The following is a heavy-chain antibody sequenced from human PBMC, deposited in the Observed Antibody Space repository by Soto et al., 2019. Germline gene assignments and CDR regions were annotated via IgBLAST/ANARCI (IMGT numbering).Heavy chain of an antibody. D-gene: IGHD6-13*01. V-gene: IGHV1-2*02. CDR1: GYTFTAYS. Sequence: QVQLVQAGAEVKKPGASVTVSCKASGYTFTAYSMHWVRQAPGQGLEGMGLINPHNGVTNFAQKFQGRITMTRDTYITTTSMELSRLRSDDTAVYYCARELMFDSSIWPLDFLGQGTLVTVST. CDR2: INPHNGVT. J-gene: IGHJ4*02. CDR3: ARELMFDSSIWPLDF.